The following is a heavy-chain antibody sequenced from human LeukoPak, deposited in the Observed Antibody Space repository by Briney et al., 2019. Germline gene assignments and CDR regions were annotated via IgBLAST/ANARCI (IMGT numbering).Heavy chain of an antibody. CDR3: AREYYYDSSGYSRVFDY. CDR1: GGSISSGDYY. V-gene: IGHV4-61*02. CDR2: IYTSGST. Sequence: PSETLSLTCTVSGGSISSGDYYWSWIRQPAGKGLEWIGRIYTSGSTNYNPSLKSRVTISVDTSKNQFSLKLSSVTAADTAVYYCAREYYYDSSGYSRVFDYWGQGTLVTVSS. D-gene: IGHD3-22*01. J-gene: IGHJ4*02.